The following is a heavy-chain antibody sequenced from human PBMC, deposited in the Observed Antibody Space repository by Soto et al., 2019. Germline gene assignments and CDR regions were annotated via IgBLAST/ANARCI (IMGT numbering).Heavy chain of an antibody. CDR1: GFTVSSNY. CDR3: AREVAGGSYF. CDR2: IYSGGST. Sequence: GGSLRLSCAASGFTVSSNYMSWVRQAPGKGLEWVSVIYSGGSTYYADSVRGRFTISRDNSKNTLYLQMKSLRAEDTAVYYCAREVAGGSYFWGQGTLVTVSS. J-gene: IGHJ4*02. D-gene: IGHD3-10*01. V-gene: IGHV3-53*01.